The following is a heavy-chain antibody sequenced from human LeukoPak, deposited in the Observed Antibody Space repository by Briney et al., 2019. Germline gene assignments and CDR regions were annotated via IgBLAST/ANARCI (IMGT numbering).Heavy chain of an antibody. J-gene: IGHJ4*02. D-gene: IGHD1-26*01. V-gene: IGHV5-10-1*01. CDR1: GYSFTSYW. CDR3: ARLQVGATNFDY. CDR2: IDPSDSYT. Sequence: GESLKISCKGSGYSFTSYWIAWVRQMPGKGLEWMGRIDPSDSYTNYGPSFQGHVTISADKSISTAYLQWSSLKASDTAMYYCARLQVGATNFDYWGQGTLVTVSS.